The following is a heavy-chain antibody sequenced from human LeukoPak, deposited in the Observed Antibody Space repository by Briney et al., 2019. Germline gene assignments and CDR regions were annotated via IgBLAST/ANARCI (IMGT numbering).Heavy chain of an antibody. CDR1: GGSISSHY. CDR2: IYNTGST. V-gene: IGHV4-59*08. J-gene: IGHJ3*01. Sequence: SETLSLTCTVSGGSISSHYWTWIRRPPGKGLEWIGYIYNTGSTNYNPSLKSRVTISLDTSKNQFSLKLTSVTAADTAIYFCARDDYGVFDAFDVWGQGTVVTVSS. CDR3: ARDDYGVFDAFDV. D-gene: IGHD3-16*01.